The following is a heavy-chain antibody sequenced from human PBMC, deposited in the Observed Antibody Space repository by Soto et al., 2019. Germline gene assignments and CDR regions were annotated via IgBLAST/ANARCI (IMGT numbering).Heavy chain of an antibody. CDR2: ISAYNGNT. D-gene: IGHD3-3*01. Sequence: ASVKVSCKASGYTFTSYGISWVRQAPGQGLEWMGWISAYNGNTNYAQKLQGRVTMTTDTSTSTAYMELRSLRSDDTAVYYCARDGPPNYYDFWSGPPVGMDVWGQGTTVTVS. J-gene: IGHJ6*02. V-gene: IGHV1-18*01. CDR1: GYTFTSYG. CDR3: ARDGPPNYYDFWSGPPVGMDV.